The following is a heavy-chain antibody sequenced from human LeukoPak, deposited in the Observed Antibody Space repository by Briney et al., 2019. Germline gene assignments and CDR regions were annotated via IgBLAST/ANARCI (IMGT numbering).Heavy chain of an antibody. CDR2: ISYIGST. CDR1: SGSFSTNGDY. Sequence: SETLSLTCTVSSGSFSTNGDYWGWIRQPPGKGLEWIGSISYIGSTHYNPSLKSRVIISVDTSRNKFSLKLSSVTAADTAVYYCASHRLRLRWPTDLGYWGQGTLVTVSS. J-gene: IGHJ4*02. CDR3: ASHRLRLRWPTDLGY. D-gene: IGHD4-23*01. V-gene: IGHV4-39*01.